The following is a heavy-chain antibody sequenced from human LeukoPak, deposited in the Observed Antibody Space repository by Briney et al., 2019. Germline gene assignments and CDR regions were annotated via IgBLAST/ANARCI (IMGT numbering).Heavy chain of an antibody. CDR1: GFTFSSYW. Sequence: PGGSLRLSCAASGFTFSSYWMHWVRQAPGKGLMWVSRINSDGSSTSYADSVKGRSTISRDNAKNTLYLQMNSLRAEDTAVYYCARVGVLSRAFDYWGQGTLVTVSS. D-gene: IGHD3-16*01. J-gene: IGHJ4*02. V-gene: IGHV3-74*01. CDR3: ARVGVLSRAFDY. CDR2: INSDGSST.